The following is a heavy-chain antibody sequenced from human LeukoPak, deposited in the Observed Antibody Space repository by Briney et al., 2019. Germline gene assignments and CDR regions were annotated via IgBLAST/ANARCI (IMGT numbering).Heavy chain of an antibody. CDR2: ISYDGSNK. D-gene: IGHD5-24*01. J-gene: IGHJ3*02. Sequence: GGSLRLSCAASGFTFSSYEMNWVRQAPGKGLEWVAVISYDGSNKYYADSVKGRFTISRDNSKNTLYLQMNSLRAEDTAVYYCAKATRDGYKKGAFDIWGQGTMVTVS. CDR3: AKATRDGYKKGAFDI. V-gene: IGHV3-30*18. CDR1: GFTFSSYE.